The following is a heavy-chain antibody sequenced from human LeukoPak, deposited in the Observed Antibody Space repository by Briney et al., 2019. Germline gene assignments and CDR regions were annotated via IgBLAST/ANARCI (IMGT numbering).Heavy chain of an antibody. D-gene: IGHD2-15*01. CDR1: GYTFTSYY. Sequence: AASVKVSCKASGYTFTSYYIHWVRQAPGQGLEWMGWINPNSGDTNYAQNFQGRVTMTRDTSISTAYMDLSRLRSDDTAVYYCARDQGYCSGGICSCDYWGQGTLVTVSS. CDR2: INPNSGDT. J-gene: IGHJ4*02. CDR3: ARDQGYCSGGICSCDY. V-gene: IGHV1-2*02.